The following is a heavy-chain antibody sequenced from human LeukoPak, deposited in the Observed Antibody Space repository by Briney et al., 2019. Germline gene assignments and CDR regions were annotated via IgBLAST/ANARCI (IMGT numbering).Heavy chain of an antibody. CDR3: ARRPAYSYYYYYMDV. V-gene: IGHV1-2*02. D-gene: IGHD1-1*01. J-gene: IGHJ6*03. CDR1: GYIFTAYY. CDR2: INPDSGGT. Sequence: WASVNVSCTASGYIFTAYYIHWVRQAPGQGLEWMGWINPDSGGTDYARKFQGRVAMNRDTSIGTVYMELSSLRSEDTAVYYCARRPAYSYYYYYMDVWGKGTTVTVSS.